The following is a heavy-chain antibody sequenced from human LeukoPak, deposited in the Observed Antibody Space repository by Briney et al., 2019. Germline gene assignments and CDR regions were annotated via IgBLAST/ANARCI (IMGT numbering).Heavy chain of an antibody. Sequence: GGSLRLSCAASGFTFSDYWLSWVRQAPGEGLEWVANIKQDGSEKYYVDSVKGRFTISRDNAKNSLYLEMNSLRAEDTAVYYCARSGATGGFDYWGQGTLVTVSS. CDR3: ARSGATGGFDY. V-gene: IGHV3-7*01. J-gene: IGHJ4*02. CDR1: GFTFSDYW. D-gene: IGHD1-26*01. CDR2: IKQDGSEK.